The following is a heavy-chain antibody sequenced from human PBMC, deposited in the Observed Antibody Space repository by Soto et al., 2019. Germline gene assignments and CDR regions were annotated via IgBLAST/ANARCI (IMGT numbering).Heavy chain of an antibody. D-gene: IGHD4-17*01. V-gene: IGHV3-48*02. Sequence: GGSLRLSCATSGFTFSDYSMNWVRQAPGKGLEWISYISSSSSTIYYADSVKGRFTISRDNAKNSLNLQLNSLRDEDTAVYYCARDTAPSDVWGQGTTVTVSS. CDR3: ARDTAPSDV. J-gene: IGHJ6*02. CDR2: ISSSSSTI. CDR1: GFTFSDYS.